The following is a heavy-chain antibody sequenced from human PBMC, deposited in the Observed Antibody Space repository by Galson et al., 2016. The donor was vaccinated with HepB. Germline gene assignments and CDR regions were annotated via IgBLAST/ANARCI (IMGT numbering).Heavy chain of an antibody. CDR1: GFTFNNYG. D-gene: IGHD6-25*01. CDR3: VRDRAARDTVYYYGMAV. V-gene: IGHV3-33*01. J-gene: IGHJ6*02. Sequence: SLRLSCAASGFTFNNYGMHWVRQAPGKGLEWVALIWYEGRNKYYADSVKGRFTISRDNSKNTLYLQMNSLRAEVTAVYYFVRDRAARDTVYYYGMAVWGQGATVTVSS. CDR2: IWYEGRNK.